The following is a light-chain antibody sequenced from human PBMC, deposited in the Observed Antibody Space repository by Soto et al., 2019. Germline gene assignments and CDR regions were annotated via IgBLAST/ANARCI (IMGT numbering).Light chain of an antibody. CDR3: CSYTRTSNHYF. CDR2: EVR. V-gene: IGLV2-14*01. Sequence: QSALTQPASVSGSPGQSITISCTGTSSDIGGYDYVSWYQQRPGKAPKLMIYEVRYRPSGVSNRFSGSKSGNTASLTISGLQAEDESVYYCCSYTRTSNHYFFGRGTKSPS. J-gene: IGLJ1*01. CDR1: SSDIGGYDY.